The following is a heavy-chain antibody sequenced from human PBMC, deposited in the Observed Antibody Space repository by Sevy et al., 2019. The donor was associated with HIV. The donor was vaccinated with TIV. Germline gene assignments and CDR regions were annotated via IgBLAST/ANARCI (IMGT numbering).Heavy chain of an antibody. Sequence: GGSLRLSCAASGFSVTSSGMNWVRQAPGKGPEWISYISLRGQSKFYRDSVKGRFTISRDKANNSLYLQMNVLRDDDTAVYYCARGNSAIWFFDLWGQGTLVTVSS. V-gene: IGHV3-48*02. CDR1: GFSVTSSG. J-gene: IGHJ4*02. D-gene: IGHD1-26*01. CDR2: ISLRGQSK. CDR3: ARGNSAIWFFDL.